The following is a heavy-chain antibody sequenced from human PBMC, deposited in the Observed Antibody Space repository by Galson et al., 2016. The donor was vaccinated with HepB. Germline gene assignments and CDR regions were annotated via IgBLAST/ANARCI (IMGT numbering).Heavy chain of an antibody. Sequence: SETLSLTCSVSGGSINTHYWAWIRQAPGKGLQWIGHVYYSGPTTYNPALKSRVTISVDEAKNQFSLKLRSVTAADTAKYYCARGRGFLPYGFYYNGIDVWGRGTAVTVSS. D-gene: IGHD5-24*01. CDR3: ARGRGFLPYGFYYNGIDV. CDR2: VYYSGPT. CDR1: GGSINTHY. V-gene: IGHV4-59*11. J-gene: IGHJ6*02.